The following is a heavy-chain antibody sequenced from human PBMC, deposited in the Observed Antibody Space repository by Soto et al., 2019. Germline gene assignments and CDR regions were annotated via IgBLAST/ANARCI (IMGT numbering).Heavy chain of an antibody. CDR1: GGSISSSNW. J-gene: IGHJ4*02. CDR3: ARGGLLPDY. D-gene: IGHD6-19*01. Sequence: SETLSLTCAVSGGSISSSNWWSWVRQPPGKGLEWIGYISHSGSTYFNPSLKSRVTISVDRSKNQFSLKLSSVTAADTAVYYCARGGLLPDYWGQGPLVTVSS. V-gene: IGHV4-4*02. CDR2: ISHSGST.